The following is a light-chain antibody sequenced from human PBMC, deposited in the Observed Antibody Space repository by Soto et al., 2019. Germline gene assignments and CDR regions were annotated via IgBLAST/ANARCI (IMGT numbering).Light chain of an antibody. J-gene: IGLJ1*01. CDR2: EVT. CDR3: CYSVHITTACV. Sequence: QSALSEPASVSGCPGQSIAISCTGTSSVIGSYNLVSWYQQHPGKAPRLMISEVTKRPSGISNRFSGSKSGNTASLTISGLQAEDEADYYCCYSVHITTACVFRTGNEVPV. V-gene: IGLV2-23*02. CDR1: SSVIGSYNL.